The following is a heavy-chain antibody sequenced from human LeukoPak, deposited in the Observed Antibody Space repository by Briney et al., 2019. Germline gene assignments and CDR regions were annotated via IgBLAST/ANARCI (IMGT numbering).Heavy chain of an antibody. J-gene: IGHJ4*02. CDR3: ARVGYSSSWYDY. Sequence: GGSLRLSCATSGFTFSSYDMHWVRQATGKGLEWVSAIGTAGDTYYPGSVKGRFTISRENAKNSLYLQMNSLRAGDTAVYYCARVGYSSSWYDYWGQGTLVTVSS. V-gene: IGHV3-13*01. CDR2: IGTAGDT. D-gene: IGHD6-13*01. CDR1: GFTFSSYD.